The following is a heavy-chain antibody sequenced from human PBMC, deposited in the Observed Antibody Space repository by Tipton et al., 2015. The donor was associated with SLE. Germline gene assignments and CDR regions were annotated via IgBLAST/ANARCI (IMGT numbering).Heavy chain of an antibody. D-gene: IGHD6-13*01. V-gene: IGHV4-59*08. CDR1: GGSISSYY. J-gene: IGHJ4*02. CDR2: IYYSGST. Sequence: TLSLTCTVSGGSISSYYWSWIRQPPGKGLEWIGYIYYSGSTNYNPSLKSRLSMSIDTSRNEFFLSLSSVTAADTAVYYCARGIGSSWGHYWGQGTLVTVSS. CDR3: ARGIGSSWGHY.